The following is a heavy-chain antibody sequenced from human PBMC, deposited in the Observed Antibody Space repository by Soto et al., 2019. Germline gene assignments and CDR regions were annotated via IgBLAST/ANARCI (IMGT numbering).Heavy chain of an antibody. CDR2: IHSGGNT. D-gene: IGHD2-21*02. CDR1: GFTVSSTY. CDR3: ARALVTTPPRTFDY. V-gene: IGHV3-66*01. J-gene: IGHJ4*02. Sequence: EVQLVESGGGLVQPGGSLRLSCAFSGFTVSSTYMNWVRQATGKGLEWVSVIHSGGNTFYADSVKGRFTISRDNSRNTVYLQMSSLRGEDTAVYFCARALVTTPPRTFDYWGQGTLVTVS.